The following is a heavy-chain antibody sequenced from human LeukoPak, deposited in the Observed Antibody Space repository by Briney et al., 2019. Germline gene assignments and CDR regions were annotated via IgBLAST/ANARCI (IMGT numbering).Heavy chain of an antibody. V-gene: IGHV1-8*01. CDR1: GYTFTSYD. J-gene: IGHJ4*02. D-gene: IGHD3-22*01. CDR2: MNPNSGNT. CDR3: ATDSPKAHHSSGYYY. Sequence: ASVKVSCKASGYTFTSYDINWVRQATGQGLEWMGWMNPNSGNTGYAQKFQGRVTMTEDTSTDTAYMELSSLRSEDTAMYYCATDSPKAHHSSGYYYWGQGTLVTVSS.